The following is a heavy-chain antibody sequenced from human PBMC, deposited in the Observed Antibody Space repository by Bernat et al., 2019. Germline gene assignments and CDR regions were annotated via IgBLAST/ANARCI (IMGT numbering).Heavy chain of an antibody. CDR3: AIELERGLYFDY. J-gene: IGHJ4*02. CDR1: GYTFTSYY. Sequence: QVQLVQSGAEVKKPGASVKVSCKASGYTFTSYYMHWVRQAPGQGLEWMGIINPSGGSTSYAQKFQGRVTMTRDTSTSTVYMELSSLRSEDTAVYYCAIELERGLYFDYWGQGTLVTVSS. V-gene: IGHV1-46*01. CDR2: INPSGGST. D-gene: IGHD1-1*01.